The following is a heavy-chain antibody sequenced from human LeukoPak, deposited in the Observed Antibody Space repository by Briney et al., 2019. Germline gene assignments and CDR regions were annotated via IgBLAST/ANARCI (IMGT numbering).Heavy chain of an antibody. D-gene: IGHD3-10*01. V-gene: IGHV3-49*04. CDR3: TNYGSGSHAY. Sequence: GGSLRLSCTGSGFTLCDYAMGWVRQAPGKGLEWVGFIRTEVYGGTAEYAASVKGRFTFSRDESKSIVYLEMNSLKTEDTAVYYCTNYGSGSHAYWGQGTLVTVSS. J-gene: IGHJ4*02. CDR2: IRTEVYGGTA. CDR1: GFTLCDYA.